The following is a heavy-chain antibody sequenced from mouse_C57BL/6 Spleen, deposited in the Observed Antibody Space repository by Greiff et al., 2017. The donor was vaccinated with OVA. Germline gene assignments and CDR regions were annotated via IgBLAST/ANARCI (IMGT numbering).Heavy chain of an antibody. Sequence: VQLQQPGAELVKPGASVKLSCKASGYTFTSYWMQWVKQRPGQGLEWIGEIDPSDSYTNYNQKFKGKATLTVDTSSSTAYMQLSSLTSEDSAVYYCARENDGYFSYWGQGTLVTVSA. CDR1: GYTFTSYW. V-gene: IGHV1-50*01. J-gene: IGHJ3*01. CDR2: IDPSDSYT. CDR3: ARENDGYFSY. D-gene: IGHD2-3*01.